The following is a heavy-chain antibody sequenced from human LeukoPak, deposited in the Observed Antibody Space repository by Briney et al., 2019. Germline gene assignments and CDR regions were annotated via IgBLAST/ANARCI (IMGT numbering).Heavy chain of an antibody. CDR2: IKSKTDGGTT. V-gene: IGHV3-15*01. CDR3: TTDALVPAAISNNWFDP. D-gene: IGHD2-2*01. Sequence: PGGSLRLSCAASGFTLSNAWMSWVRQAPGKGLEWVGRIKSKTDGGTTDYAAPVKGRFTISRDDSKNTLYLQMNSLKTEDTAVYYCTTDALVPAAISNNWFDPWGQGTLVTVSS. J-gene: IGHJ5*02. CDR1: GFTLSNAW.